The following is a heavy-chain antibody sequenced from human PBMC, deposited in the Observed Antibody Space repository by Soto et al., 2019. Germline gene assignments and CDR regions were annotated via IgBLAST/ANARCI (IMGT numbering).Heavy chain of an antibody. J-gene: IGHJ6*02. V-gene: IGHV1-2*04. CDR3: ARGLHTDCSHGVCPAGYKHEMDV. Sequence: ASVKVSCKASGYSFTDYHIHWVRQAPGQGLEWRGRINPKSGGTSTAQKFQGWVTMTRDRSISTVYMELTRLRSDDTAVYFCARGLHTDCSHGVCPAGYKHEMDVWGQGARGTVSS. CDR2: INPKSGGT. CDR1: GYSFTDYH. D-gene: IGHD2-8*01.